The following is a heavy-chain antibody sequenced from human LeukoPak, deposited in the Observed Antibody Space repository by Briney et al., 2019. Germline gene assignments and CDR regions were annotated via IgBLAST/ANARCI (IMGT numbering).Heavy chain of an antibody. D-gene: IGHD3-22*01. CDR2: ISGYNGDT. V-gene: IGHV1-18*04. CDR1: GYTFKPYG. J-gene: IGHJ6*02. Sequence: ASVNVSCKTSGYTFKPYGISWARQVPGQGLEWMGWISGYNGDTKLEHTLQDRVTLTTDTSTSTVYMELRSLTSDDTAVYYCARLGSLFDIIPNNMDAWGQGTTVTVSS. CDR3: ARLGSLFDIIPNNMDA.